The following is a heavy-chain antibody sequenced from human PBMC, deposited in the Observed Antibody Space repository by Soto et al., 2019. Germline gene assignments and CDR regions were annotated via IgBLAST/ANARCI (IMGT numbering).Heavy chain of an antibody. J-gene: IGHJ4*02. CDR2: IRGSGTST. D-gene: IGHD4-17*01. V-gene: IGHV3-23*01. Sequence: PVGSLRLSCAASGFTFSSHAMSWVRQAPGQGLEWVSSIRGSGTSTYYADSVKGRFTISRDNSNNTLYLQMNSLSAEDTALYFCTKLASDSGDYGGFDYWGQGTLVTVSS. CDR1: GFTFSSHA. CDR3: TKLASDSGDYGGFDY.